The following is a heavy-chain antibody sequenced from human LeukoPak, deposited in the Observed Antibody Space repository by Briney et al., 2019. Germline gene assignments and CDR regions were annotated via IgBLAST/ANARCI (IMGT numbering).Heavy chain of an antibody. CDR3: ARGTRSSYYYYYGMDV. D-gene: IGHD1-1*01. Sequence: GGSLRLSCAASGFTVSSNYMSWVRQAPGKGLEWVSAISGSGGSTYYADSVKGRFTISRDNSKNTLYLQMNSLRAEDTAVYYCARGTRSSYYYYYGMDVWGQGTTVTVSS. V-gene: IGHV3-23*01. CDR2: ISGSGGST. CDR1: GFTVSSNY. J-gene: IGHJ6*02.